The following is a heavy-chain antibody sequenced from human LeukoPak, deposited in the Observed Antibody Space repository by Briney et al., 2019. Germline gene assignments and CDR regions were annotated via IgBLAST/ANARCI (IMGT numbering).Heavy chain of an antibody. J-gene: IGHJ2*01. V-gene: IGHV1-2*02. Sequence: ASVKVSCKSSGYIFSDYYMHWVRQAPGQGLEWMGLTNPKSGDTNFAQKFQGRVTMTRDTSISTAYMELSRLRPDDTAVYYCARDGYFDLWGRGTLVTVSS. CDR3: ARDGYFDL. CDR1: GYIFSDYY. CDR2: TNPKSGDT.